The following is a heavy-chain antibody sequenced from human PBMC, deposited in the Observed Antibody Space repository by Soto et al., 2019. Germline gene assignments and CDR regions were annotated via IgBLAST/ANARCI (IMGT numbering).Heavy chain of an antibody. CDR3: ATRPEGRYAFVI. D-gene: IGHD3-10*01. V-gene: IGHV3-30*03. Sequence: PGGSLRLSCAASGFTFSSYGMHWVRQAPGKGLEWVAVISYDGSNKYYADSVKGRFTISRDNSKNTLYLQMNSLRAEDTAVYYCATRPEGRYAFVIWGQETMVTVSS. J-gene: IGHJ3*02. CDR2: ISYDGSNK. CDR1: GFTFSSYG.